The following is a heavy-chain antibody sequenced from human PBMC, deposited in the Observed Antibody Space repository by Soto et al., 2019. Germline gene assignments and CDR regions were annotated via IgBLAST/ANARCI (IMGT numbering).Heavy chain of an antibody. CDR2: ISGSGGST. V-gene: IGHV3-23*01. CDR3: AKPLEGLRFWNFDY. CDR1: GFTFSSYA. J-gene: IGHJ4*02. Sequence: GGSLRLSCAASGFTFSSYAMSWVRQAPGKGLEWVSAISGSGGSTYYADSGKGRFTSSRDNSKNTLYLQMNSLRAEDTAVYYCAKPLEGLRFWNFDYWGQGTLVTVSS. D-gene: IGHD3-3*01.